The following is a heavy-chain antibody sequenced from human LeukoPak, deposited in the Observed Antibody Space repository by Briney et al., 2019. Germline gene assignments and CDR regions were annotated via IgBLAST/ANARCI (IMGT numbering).Heavy chain of an antibody. V-gene: IGHV4-34*01. CDR3: ARLGGSTLDY. CDR2: INHSGST. CDR1: GGSFSGYY. Sequence: PSETLSLTCAVYGGSFSGYYWSWIRQPPGKGLEWMGEINHSGSTNYNPSLKSRVTISVDTSKNQFSLKLSSVTAADTAVYYCARLGGSTLDYWGQGTLVTVSS. J-gene: IGHJ4*02. D-gene: IGHD2-2*01.